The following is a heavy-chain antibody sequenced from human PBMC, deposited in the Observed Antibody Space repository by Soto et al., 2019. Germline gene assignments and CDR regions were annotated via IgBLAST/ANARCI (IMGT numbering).Heavy chain of an antibody. CDR3: VNTQGGIGYYYSVMEF. CDR2: IYYSGST. J-gene: IGHJ6*04. Sequence: SETLCVSYTVADGSGNDGTYYWGWISQPPGKGQEWIGSIYYSGSTYYNPSLKSRVTISVDTSKNQFSLKLSSVTAADTAVYYFVNTQGGIGYYYSVMEFWRKGSTVTGSS. CDR1: DGSGNDGTYY. V-gene: IGHV4-39*01. D-gene: IGHD3-16*01.